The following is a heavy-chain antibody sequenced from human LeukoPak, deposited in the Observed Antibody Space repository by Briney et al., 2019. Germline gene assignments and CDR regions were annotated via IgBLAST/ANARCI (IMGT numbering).Heavy chain of an antibody. Sequence: GGSLRLSCAASGFTFSSYDMSWVRQAPGKGLEWVSVIYSGGSTYYADSVKGRFTISRDNSKNTLYLQMNSLRAEDTAVYYCARDLGTGADAFDIWGQGTMVTVSS. V-gene: IGHV3-53*01. D-gene: IGHD1-14*01. CDR1: GFTFSSYD. CDR3: ARDLGTGADAFDI. CDR2: IYSGGST. J-gene: IGHJ3*02.